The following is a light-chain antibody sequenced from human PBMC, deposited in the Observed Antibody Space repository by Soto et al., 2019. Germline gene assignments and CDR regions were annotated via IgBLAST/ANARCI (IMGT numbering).Light chain of an antibody. CDR1: SSDVGYYNY. CDR3: ISYRSASTIFV. J-gene: IGLJ2*01. V-gene: IGLV2-14*01. Sequence: QSALPQPASVSGSPGQSITISCTGTSSDVGYYNYVSWYQQHPGKAPKLMIYDVSNRPSGVSNRFSGSKSGNTASLTISGLQAEDDAEYYGISYRSASTIFVVGCGTKLTV. CDR2: DVS.